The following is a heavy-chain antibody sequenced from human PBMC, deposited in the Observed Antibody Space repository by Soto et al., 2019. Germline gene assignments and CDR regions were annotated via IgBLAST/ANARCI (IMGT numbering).Heavy chain of an antibody. V-gene: IGHV5-10-1*01. D-gene: IGHD2-2*01. J-gene: IGHJ5*02. CDR2: IDPSDSYT. CDR1: GYSFTSYW. CDR3: ARLHCTSPGCVPLDP. Sequence: PGESLNISCKGSGYSFTSYWISWVRQMPGKGLEWMGRIDPSDSYTNYSPSFQGHVTISADKSISTAYLQWSSLTATDTAVYYCARLHCTSPGCVPLDPWGHGTLVTVSS.